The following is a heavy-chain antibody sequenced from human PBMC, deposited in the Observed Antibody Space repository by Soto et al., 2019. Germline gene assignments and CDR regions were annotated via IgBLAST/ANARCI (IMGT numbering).Heavy chain of an antibody. CDR2: ISSTTNYI. Sequence: EVQLVESGGGLVRPGGSLRLSCAASGFTFSRYSMNWVRQAPGKGLEWLSSISSTTNYIYYADSMKGRFTVSRDNAKNSVYLDMNSLSAEDTAVYYCARESEDLTSNFDYWGQGTLVTVSS. J-gene: IGHJ4*02. V-gene: IGHV3-21*01. CDR3: ARESEDLTSNFDY. CDR1: GFTFSRYS.